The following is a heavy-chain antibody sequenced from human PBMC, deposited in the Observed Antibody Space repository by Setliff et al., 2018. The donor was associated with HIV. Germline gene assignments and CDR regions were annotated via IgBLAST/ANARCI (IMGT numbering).Heavy chain of an antibody. Sequence: PGGSLRLSCAASGFTFSNAWMSWVRQAPGKGLEWVARIKSKTDGGTTDYAAPVKGRFTISRDDSKNTLDLQMSSLKTETTAVYYCTTDLGTRYDTPVYWGQGTVVTVSS. CDR2: IKSKTDGGTT. V-gene: IGHV3-15*01. CDR3: TTDLGTRYDTPVY. CDR1: GFTFSNAW. D-gene: IGHD5-12*01. J-gene: IGHJ4*03.